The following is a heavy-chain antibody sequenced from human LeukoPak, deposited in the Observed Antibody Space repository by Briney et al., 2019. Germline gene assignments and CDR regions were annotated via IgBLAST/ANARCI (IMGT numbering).Heavy chain of an antibody. CDR3: ARVGWGYCSSTSCYPLSN. Sequence: PGGSLRLSCAASGFTFSSYGMHWVRQAPGKGLEGVAVIWYDGSNKYYADSVKGRFTISRDNSKNTLYLQMNSLRAEDTAVYYCARVGWGYCSSTSCYPLSNWGQGTLVTVSS. V-gene: IGHV3-33*01. CDR1: GFTFSSYG. D-gene: IGHD2-2*01. CDR2: IWYDGSNK. J-gene: IGHJ4*02.